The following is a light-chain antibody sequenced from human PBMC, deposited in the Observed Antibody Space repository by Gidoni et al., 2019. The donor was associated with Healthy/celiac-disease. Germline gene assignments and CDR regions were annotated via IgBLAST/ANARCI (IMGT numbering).Light chain of an antibody. J-gene: IGKJ1*01. V-gene: IGKV1-5*03. CDR2: KAS. CDR3: QQCYSSPYT. CDR1: QSISSW. Sequence: DIQMTQSPSTLSASVGDRVTITCRASQSISSWLTWYQQKPGKAPKLLIYKASSLQSGVPSRFSGSGSGTDFTLTISSLQPDDFATYYCQQCYSSPYTFGQGTKVEIK.